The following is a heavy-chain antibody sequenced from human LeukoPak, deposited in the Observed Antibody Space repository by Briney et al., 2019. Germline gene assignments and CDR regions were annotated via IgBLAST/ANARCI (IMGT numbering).Heavy chain of an antibody. J-gene: IGHJ6*02. V-gene: IGHV1-18*01. D-gene: IGHD3-3*01. Sequence: GESLKISCKASGYTFTNYGITWVRQAPGQGLEWMGWISGDNGDTNHAQELQGRVTMTTDTSTSTAYMELRSLRSDDTAVYYCERGGGDFWSGSYPYYYYGMDVWGQGTTVTVSS. CDR1: GYTFTNYG. CDR2: ISGDNGDT. CDR3: ERGGGDFWSGSYPYYYYGMDV.